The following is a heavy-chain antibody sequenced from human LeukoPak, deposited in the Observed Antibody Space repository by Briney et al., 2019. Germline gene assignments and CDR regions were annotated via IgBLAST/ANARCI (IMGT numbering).Heavy chain of an antibody. V-gene: IGHV1-18*01. CDR3: ARTAIGENWFDP. Sequence: ASVKVSCKASGYTFTSYGISWVRQAPGQGLEWLGWISAYNGNTNYAQKLQGRVTMTTDTSTSTAYMELRSLRSDDTAVYYCARTAIGENWFDPWGQGTLVTVSS. J-gene: IGHJ5*02. CDR2: ISAYNGNT. CDR1: GYTFTSYG. D-gene: IGHD2-21*02.